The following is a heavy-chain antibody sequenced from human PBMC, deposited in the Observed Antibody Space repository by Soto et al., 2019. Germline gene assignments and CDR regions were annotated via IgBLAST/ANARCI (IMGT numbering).Heavy chain of an antibody. CDR3: ARRGPEILWFGELSALGPDY. CDR2: IYYSGST. Sequence: SETLSLTCTVSGGSISSSSYYWGWIRQPPGKGQEWIGSIYYSGSTYYNPSLKSRVTISVDTSKNQFSLKLSSVTAADTAVYYCARRGPEILWFGELSALGPDYWGQGTLVTVS. CDR1: GGSISSSSYY. J-gene: IGHJ4*02. D-gene: IGHD3-10*01. V-gene: IGHV4-39*01.